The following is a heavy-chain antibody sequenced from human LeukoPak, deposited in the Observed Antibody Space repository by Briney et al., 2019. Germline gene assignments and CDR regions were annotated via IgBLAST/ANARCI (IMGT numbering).Heavy chain of an antibody. J-gene: IGHJ4*02. D-gene: IGHD3-16*01. CDR2: IIPIFGTA. V-gene: IGHV1-69*13. CDR3: ARGWGDRGPTN. CDR1: GGTFSSYA. Sequence: GASVKVSCKASGGTFSSYAISWVRQAPGQGLEWMGGIIPIFGTANYAQKFQGRVTSTADESTSTAYMELSSLRSEDTAVYYCARGWGDRGPTNWGQGTLVTVSS.